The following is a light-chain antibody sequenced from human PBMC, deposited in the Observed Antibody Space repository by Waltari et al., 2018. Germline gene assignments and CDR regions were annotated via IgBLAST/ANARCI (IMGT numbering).Light chain of an antibody. J-gene: IGKJ4*01. CDR3: QQYGSSPLT. Sequence: EIVLTQSPGTLSLSPGERATLSCRASQSVSSSYLAWYQQEPGHAPRLLIYGASSRATVIPDRCSGSGSGTDFTLTISRLEPEDFAVYYWQQYGSSPLTFGGGTKVEIK. CDR2: GAS. V-gene: IGKV3-20*01. CDR1: QSVSSSY.